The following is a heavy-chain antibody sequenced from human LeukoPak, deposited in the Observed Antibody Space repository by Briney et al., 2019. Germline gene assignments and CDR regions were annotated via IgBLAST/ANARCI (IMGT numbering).Heavy chain of an antibody. D-gene: IGHD2-15*01. V-gene: IGHV4-39*01. CDR2: IYYSGTT. CDR1: GRAFTYYY. J-gene: IGHJ4*02. Sequence: KPSETLSLTCSFNGRAFTYYYWTWIRQPPGKGLEWIGSIYYSGTTSYNPSLKSRVTISVDTSKNQFSLKLTSVTAADTAVYYCATLRCGTCSFDYWGQGTLVTVSS. CDR3: ATLRCGTCSFDY.